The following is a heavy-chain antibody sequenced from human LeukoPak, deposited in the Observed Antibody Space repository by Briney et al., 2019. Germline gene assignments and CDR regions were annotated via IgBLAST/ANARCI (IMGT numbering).Heavy chain of an antibody. CDR2: ISGSGGGT. CDR1: GFTFTIYA. J-gene: IGHJ3*02. V-gene: IGHV3-23*01. CDR3: AKDWPRGDAFDI. Sequence: PGGSLRLSCAASGFTFTIYALSWVRQAPGKGLEWVSGISGSGGGTYYADSVRGRFTISRDNSKNTLYLQMNSLRAEDTAVYYCAKDWPRGDAFDIWGQGTMVTVSS.